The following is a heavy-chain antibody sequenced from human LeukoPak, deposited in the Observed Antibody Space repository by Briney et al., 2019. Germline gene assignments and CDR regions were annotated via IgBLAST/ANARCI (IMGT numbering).Heavy chain of an antibody. Sequence: GESLKIPCKASGYRFTSYWIGWVRQMPGKGLECMGIIHPGDSETRYSPSFRGQVTISADKSISTAYLQWSGLKASDTAMYYCARRLGATQPYFDFWGQGALVTVSS. CDR3: ARRLGATQPYFDF. CDR1: GYRFTSYW. D-gene: IGHD1-26*01. J-gene: IGHJ4*02. CDR2: IHPGDSET. V-gene: IGHV5-51*01.